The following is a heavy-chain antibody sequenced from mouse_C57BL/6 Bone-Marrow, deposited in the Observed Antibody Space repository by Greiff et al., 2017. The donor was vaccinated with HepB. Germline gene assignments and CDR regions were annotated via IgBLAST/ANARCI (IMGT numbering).Heavy chain of an antibody. V-gene: IGHV1-26*01. CDR1: GYTFTDYY. Sequence: VQLQQSGPELVKPGASVKISCKASGYTFTDYYMNWVKQSHGKSLEWIGDINPNNGGTSYNQKFKGKATLTVDKSSSTADMELRSLTSEDSAVYYCAIDYDWYFDVWGTGTTVTVSS. CDR3: AIDYDWYFDV. CDR2: INPNNGGT. J-gene: IGHJ1*03. D-gene: IGHD2-4*01.